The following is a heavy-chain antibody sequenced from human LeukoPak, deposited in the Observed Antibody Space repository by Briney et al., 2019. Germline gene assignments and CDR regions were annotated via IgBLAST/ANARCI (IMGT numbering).Heavy chain of an antibody. CDR2: VSHTGSP. CDR1: GDSISTTY. J-gene: IGHJ4*02. CDR3: ARADESGYDPPDY. Sequence: PSETLSLTCTVSGDSISTTYCSWLRHSPGNGLEWIGYVSHTGSPDYSPSLKSRVTISADTSKNKIFLILASATAADTAVYYCARADESGYDPPDYWGQGTLVTVSS. V-gene: IGHV4-59*01. D-gene: IGHD5-12*01.